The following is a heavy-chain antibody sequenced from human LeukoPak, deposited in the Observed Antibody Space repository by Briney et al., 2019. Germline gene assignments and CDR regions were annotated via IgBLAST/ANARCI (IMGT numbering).Heavy chain of an antibody. CDR1: GGSISSSSYY. V-gene: IGHV3-11*04. CDR2: ISNSGSPI. Sequence: LSLTCTVSGGSISSSSYYWGWIRQPPGKGLEWVSYISNSGSPIYYSGSVKGRFTISRDNAKSSLYLQMNSLRPEDTAMYYCARGQQVAVAGMGLFDIWGQGTMVTVSS. CDR3: ARGQQVAVAGMGLFDI. D-gene: IGHD6-19*01. J-gene: IGHJ3*02.